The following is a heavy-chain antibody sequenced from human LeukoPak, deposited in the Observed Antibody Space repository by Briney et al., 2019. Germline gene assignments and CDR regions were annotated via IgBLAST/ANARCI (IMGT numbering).Heavy chain of an antibody. D-gene: IGHD3-10*01. J-gene: IGHJ4*02. CDR3: AKDRYVSGTYHISV. CDR1: GLTFSSYA. V-gene: IGHV3-23*01. CDR2: ISGSGGTT. Sequence: GGSLRLSCVASGLTFSSYAMSWVRQAPEKGLEWVSVISGSGGTTHDADSVKGRFTISRDNSKNTLYLQMNSLRAEDTAVYYCAKDRYVSGTYHISVWGQGTLVTVSS.